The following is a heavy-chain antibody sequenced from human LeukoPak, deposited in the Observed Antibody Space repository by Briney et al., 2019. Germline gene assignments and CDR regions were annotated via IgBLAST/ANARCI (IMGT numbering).Heavy chain of an antibody. D-gene: IGHD6-13*01. J-gene: IGHJ4*02. V-gene: IGHV1-24*01. CDR1: GYTLTGLS. CDR3: ATGRYSSSWYYFDY. Sequence: GASVKVSCKVSGYTLTGLSMHWVRQAPGKGLEWMGGFDPEDGETIYAQKFQGRVTMTEDTSTDTAYMELSSLRSEDTAVYYCATGRYSSSWYYFDYWGQGTLVTVSS. CDR2: FDPEDGET.